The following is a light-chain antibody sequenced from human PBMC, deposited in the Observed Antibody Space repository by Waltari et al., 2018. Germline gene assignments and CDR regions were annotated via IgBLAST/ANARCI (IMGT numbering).Light chain of an antibody. V-gene: IGLV2-14*03. Sequence: HSALTQPASVSGSPGQSITTSCTGTSSDVGGYNYVSWYQQHPGKAPKLMIYDVSNRPSGVSNRFSGSKSGNTASLTISGLQAEDEADYYCSSYISSDTLELFGGGTSLTVL. CDR1: SSDVGGYNY. J-gene: IGLJ2*01. CDR2: DVS. CDR3: SSYISSDTLEL.